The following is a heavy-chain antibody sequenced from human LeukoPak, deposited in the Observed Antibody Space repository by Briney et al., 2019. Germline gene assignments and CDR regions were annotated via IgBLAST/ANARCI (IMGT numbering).Heavy chain of an antibody. D-gene: IGHD3-22*01. J-gene: IGHJ4*02. CDR1: GFTFSSYA. V-gene: IGHV3-30*04. CDR2: ISYDGNNK. CDR3: ARGPRFAIRMIVVVTKGHFDY. Sequence: GGSLRLSCAASGFTFSSYAMHWVRQAPGKGLEWVAAISYDGNNKYYADSVKGRFTISRDNSKNTLYLQMNSLRAEDTAVYYCARGPRFAIRMIVVVTKGHFDYWGQGALVTVSS.